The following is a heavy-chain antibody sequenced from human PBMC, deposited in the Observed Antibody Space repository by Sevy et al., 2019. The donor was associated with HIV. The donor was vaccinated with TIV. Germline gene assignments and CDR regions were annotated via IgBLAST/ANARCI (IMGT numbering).Heavy chain of an antibody. CDR2: TRNKADSYTT. CDR1: GFTFSDHY. V-gene: IGHV3-72*01. J-gene: IGHJ4*02. D-gene: IGHD6-13*01. Sequence: GESLKISCAASGFTFSDHYMEWVRQAPGKGLEWVGRTRNKADSYTTDYAALVKGRFTISRDDSKNSLYLLMNSLKTEDTAVYYCATHAGIAAAGRVFDYWGQGTLVIVSS. CDR3: ATHAGIAAAGRVFDY.